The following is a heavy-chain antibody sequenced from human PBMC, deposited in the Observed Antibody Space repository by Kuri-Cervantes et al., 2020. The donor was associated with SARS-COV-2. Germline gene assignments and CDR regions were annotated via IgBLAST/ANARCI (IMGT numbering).Heavy chain of an antibody. CDR2: IIPIFGTA. D-gene: IGHD6-13*01. Sequence: SATVSCKASGGTFSSSAISWVRQAPGQGLEWMGRIIPIFGTANYAQKFQGRVTLTAHKSASTAYMELSSLRSEDTAVYYRARGGSTYSVCWFDYYFDYWGQGTLVTVSS. J-gene: IGHJ4*02. CDR1: GGTFSSSA. V-gene: IGHV1-69*06. CDR3: ARGGSTYSVCWFDYYFDY.